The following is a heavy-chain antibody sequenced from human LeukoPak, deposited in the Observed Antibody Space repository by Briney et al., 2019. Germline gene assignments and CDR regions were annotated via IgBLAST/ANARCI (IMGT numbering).Heavy chain of an antibody. CDR1: GGSFSGYY. J-gene: IGHJ6*02. Sequence: PSETLSLTCAVYGGSFSGYYWSWIRQPPGKGLEWIGEINHSGSTNYNPSLKSRVTISVDTSKNQFSLKLSSVTAADTAAYYCARGKIAAAGTGSNYYGMDVWGQGTTVTVSS. D-gene: IGHD6-13*01. CDR3: ARGKIAAAGTGSNYYGMDV. CDR2: INHSGST. V-gene: IGHV4-34*01.